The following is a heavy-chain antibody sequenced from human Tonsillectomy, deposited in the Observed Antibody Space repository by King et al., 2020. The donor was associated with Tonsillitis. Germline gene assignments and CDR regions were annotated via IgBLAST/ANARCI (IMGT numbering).Heavy chain of an antibody. CDR3: ARVVYEYNFDS. CDR2: INHSGST. CDR1: GGSFSDFY. V-gene: IGHV4-34*01. D-gene: IGHD5/OR15-5a*01. J-gene: IGHJ4*02. Sequence: VQLQQWGAGLLKPSETLSLTCAVYGGSFSDFYWCWIRQPPGKGLEWIGEINHSGSTNYTPSLKSRVTISVDTSNNQFSLKLSSVNATDTAVYYCARVVYEYNFDSWGQGTLVTVSS.